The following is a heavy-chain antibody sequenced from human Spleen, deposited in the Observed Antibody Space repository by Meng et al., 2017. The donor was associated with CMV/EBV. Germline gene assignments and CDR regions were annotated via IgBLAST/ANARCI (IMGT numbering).Heavy chain of an antibody. V-gene: IGHV3-30*04. CDR1: GYTFTGYY. J-gene: IGHJ6*02. D-gene: IGHD2-2*01. CDR3: ARVLPAVPNLSWYALGV. Sequence: SCKASGYTFTGYYMHWVRQAPGKGLEWVAVISYDGRHQDYAGSVKGRFTISRDNPKNTLYLQMNSLRGEDTAVYYCARVLPAVPNLSWYALGVWGQGTTVTVSS. CDR2: ISYDGRHQ.